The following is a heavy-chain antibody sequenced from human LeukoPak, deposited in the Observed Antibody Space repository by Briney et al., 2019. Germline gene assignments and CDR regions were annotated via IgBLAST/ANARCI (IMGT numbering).Heavy chain of an antibody. CDR1: GYTFTSYY. J-gene: IGHJ5*02. Sequence: ASVKVSCKASGYTFTSYYMHWVRQAPGQGLEWMGIINPSGGSTSYAQNFQGRVTMTRDTSTSTVYMELSSLRSEDTAVYYCARGLILTTVTTWAYFANWFDPWGQGTLVTVSS. CDR2: INPSGGST. V-gene: IGHV1-46*01. D-gene: IGHD4-17*01. CDR3: ARGLILTTVTTWAYFANWFDP.